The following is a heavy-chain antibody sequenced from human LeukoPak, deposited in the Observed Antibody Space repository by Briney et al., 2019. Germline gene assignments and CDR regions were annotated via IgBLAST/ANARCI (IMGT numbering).Heavy chain of an antibody. J-gene: IGHJ4*02. CDR3: ARLSDGGNSGFDY. V-gene: IGHV5-51*01. CDR2: IYPADSDT. Sequence: GESLKISCKGSGYSFTSYWIGWVRQTPGEGLEWMGIIYPADSDTAYSPSFQGQVTFSADKSISTAYLQWSSLKASDTAMYYCARLSDGGNSGFDYWGQGTLVTVSS. CDR1: GYSFTSYW. D-gene: IGHD4-23*01.